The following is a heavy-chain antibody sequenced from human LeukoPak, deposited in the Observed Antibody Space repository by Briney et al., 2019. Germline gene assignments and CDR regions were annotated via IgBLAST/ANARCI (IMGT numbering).Heavy chain of an antibody. CDR2: ISGSGGST. V-gene: IGHV3-23*01. D-gene: IGHD4-17*01. J-gene: IGHJ4*02. Sequence: ETLSLTCIVSGYSISSGYYWGWIRQPPGKGLEWVSGISGSGGSTYYADSVKGRFTISRDNSKNTLYLQMNSLRAEDTAVYYCAKVDRHDYGAKMDYWGQGTLVTVSS. CDR3: AKVDRHDYGAKMDY. CDR1: GYSISSGYY.